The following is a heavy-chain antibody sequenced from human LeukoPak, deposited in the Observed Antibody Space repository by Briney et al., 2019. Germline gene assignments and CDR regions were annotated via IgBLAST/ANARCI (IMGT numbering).Heavy chain of an antibody. V-gene: IGHV1-18*01. Sequence: ASVKVSCKASGYTFTSYGISWVRQAPGQGLEWMGWISAYNGNTNYAQKLQGRVTMTTDTSTSTAYMELRSLRSDDTAVYYCARDSRYCSSTSCCPIYYYYYGMDVWGQGTTVTVSS. CDR1: GYTFTSYG. D-gene: IGHD2-2*01. CDR2: ISAYNGNT. J-gene: IGHJ6*02. CDR3: ARDSRYCSSTSCCPIYYYYYGMDV.